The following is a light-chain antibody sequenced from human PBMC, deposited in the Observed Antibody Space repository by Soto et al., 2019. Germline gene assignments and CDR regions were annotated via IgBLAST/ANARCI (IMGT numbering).Light chain of an antibody. CDR1: KSDIDSYNR. CDR2: EVS. J-gene: IGLJ1*01. Sequence: ALTQPPSVSGSPGQSVTISCTGTKSDIDSYNRVSWYQQPPGTAPKLMIYEVSNRPSGVLDRFSGSKSGNTASLTISGLQAEDEADYYCNSYTSSSTYVFGTGTKVTVL. V-gene: IGLV2-18*02. CDR3: NSYTSSSTYV.